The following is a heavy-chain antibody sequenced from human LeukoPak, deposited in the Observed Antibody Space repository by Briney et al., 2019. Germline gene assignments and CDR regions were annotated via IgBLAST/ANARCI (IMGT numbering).Heavy chain of an antibody. D-gene: IGHD4-17*01. CDR1: GFTFSSHW. V-gene: IGHV3-7*01. CDR3: ARGPNFGDYVDFLDS. J-gene: IGHJ4*02. Sequence: YPGGSLRLSCAASGFTFSSHWMTWVRLAPGKGMEWVANIKQGGSQKYYVDSVKGRFTISRDDAKSTLFLQMNNLRAEDSALYYCARGPNFGDYVDFLDSWGQGTLVTVSS. CDR2: IKQGGSQK.